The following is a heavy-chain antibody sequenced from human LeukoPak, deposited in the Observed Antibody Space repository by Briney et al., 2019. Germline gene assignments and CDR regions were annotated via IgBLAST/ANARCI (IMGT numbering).Heavy chain of an antibody. CDR1: GFTFTTYA. V-gene: IGHV3-23*01. Sequence: GGSLRLSCAASGFTFTTYAMSWVRQAPGKGLEWVSSISNSGVSTYYADSVKGRLTISRDNSKNTLYLQMNSLRAEDTAVYYCAHLGSSTSWQGVWGQGTLVTVSS. J-gene: IGHJ4*02. D-gene: IGHD2-2*01. CDR3: AHLGSSTSWQGV. CDR2: ISNSGVST.